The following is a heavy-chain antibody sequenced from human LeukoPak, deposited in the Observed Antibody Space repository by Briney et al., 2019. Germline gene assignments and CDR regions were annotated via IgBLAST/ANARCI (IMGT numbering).Heavy chain of an antibody. J-gene: IGHJ4*02. CDR2: ISAYNGNT. V-gene: IGHV1-18*01. CDR1: GYTFTSYG. D-gene: IGHD6-13*01. Sequence: EATVKVSCKASGYTFTSYGISWVRQAPGQGLEWMGWISAYNGNTNYAQKLQGRVTMTTDTSTSTAYMELRSLRSDDTAVYYCARDAKLRYSSSWYDYWGQGTLVTVSS. CDR3: ARDAKLRYSSSWYDY.